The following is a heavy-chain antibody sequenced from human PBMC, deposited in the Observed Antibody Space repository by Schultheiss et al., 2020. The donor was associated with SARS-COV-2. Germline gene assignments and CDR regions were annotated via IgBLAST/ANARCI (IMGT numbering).Heavy chain of an antibody. CDR2: INHSGST. D-gene: IGHD6-13*01. J-gene: IGHJ4*02. V-gene: IGHV4-34*01. CDR3: ARFIAAAGGAWN. Sequence: SQTLSLTCAVYGGSFSGYNWSWIRQPPGKGLEWIGEINHSGSTNYNPSLKSRVTVSLDTSKNQFSLKLSSVTAADTAVYYCARFIAAAGGAWNWGQGTLVTVSS. CDR1: GGSFSGYN.